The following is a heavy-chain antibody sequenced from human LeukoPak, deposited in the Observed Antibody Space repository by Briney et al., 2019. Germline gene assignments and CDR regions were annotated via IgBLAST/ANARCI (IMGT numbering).Heavy chain of an antibody. CDR3: ARVHQWLRAFDI. Sequence: PGGSLRLSCAASGFTFSSYEMNWVREAPGKGLEWVSYISGSGSTKYYADSVKGRFTVSRDNAKNSLYLQMNSLRVEDTAVYYCARVHQWLRAFDIWGQGIMVTVSS. D-gene: IGHD6-19*01. CDR2: ISGSGSTK. CDR1: GFTFSSYE. V-gene: IGHV3-48*03. J-gene: IGHJ3*02.